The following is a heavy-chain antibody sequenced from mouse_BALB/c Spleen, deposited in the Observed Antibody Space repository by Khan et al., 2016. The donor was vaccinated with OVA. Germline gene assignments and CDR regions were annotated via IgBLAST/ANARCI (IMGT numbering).Heavy chain of an antibody. CDR1: GYTFTDYY. J-gene: IGHJ2*01. CDR3: ARVDTTSLDC. Sequence: QVQLKQSGTELARPGASVKLSCKASGYTFTDYYITWVKQRSRQGPEWIGEIYPGSGNTYYNENFKVKASLTADKSSNTAYMQLTSLTTEDSAVYFCARVDTTSLDCWGQGTTLTVSS. V-gene: IGHV1-77*01. D-gene: IGHD2-3*01. CDR2: IYPGSGNT.